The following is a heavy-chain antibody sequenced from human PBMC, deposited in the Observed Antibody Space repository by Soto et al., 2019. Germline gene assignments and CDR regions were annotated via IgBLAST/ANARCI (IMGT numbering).Heavy chain of an antibody. CDR1: GGTFSSYA. Sequence: ASVTVSCKASGGTFSSYAISWVRQAPGQGLEWMGGIIPIFGTANYAQKFQGRVTITADESTSTAYMELSSLRSEDTAVYYCARRGYSSSWYYYYYYGMDVWGQGTTVTVSS. CDR3: ARRGYSSSWYYYYYYGMDV. CDR2: IIPIFGTA. J-gene: IGHJ6*02. V-gene: IGHV1-69*13. D-gene: IGHD6-13*01.